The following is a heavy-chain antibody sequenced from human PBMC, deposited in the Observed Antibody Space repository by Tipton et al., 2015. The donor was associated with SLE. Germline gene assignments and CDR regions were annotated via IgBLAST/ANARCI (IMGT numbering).Heavy chain of an antibody. Sequence: TLSLTCTVSGGSISSHYWSWIRQPPGKGLEWIGYIYYSGTTNYNPSLKSRVTISVDTSKNQFSLKLSSVTAADTAVYYCARGRLGYFDYWGQGTLVTVSS. D-gene: IGHD6-19*01. CDR1: GGSISSHY. CDR3: ARGRLGYFDY. J-gene: IGHJ4*02. CDR2: IYYSGTT. V-gene: IGHV4-59*11.